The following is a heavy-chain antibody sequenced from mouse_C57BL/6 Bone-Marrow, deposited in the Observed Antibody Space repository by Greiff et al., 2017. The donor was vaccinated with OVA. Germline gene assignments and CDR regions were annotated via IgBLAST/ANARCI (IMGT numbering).Heavy chain of an antibody. D-gene: IGHD2-1*01. J-gene: IGHJ2*01. CDR1: GYTFTSYW. CDR2: IDPSDSYT. Sequence: QVQLQQPGAELVKPGASVKLSCKASGYTFTSYWMQWVKQRPGQGLEWIGEIDPSDSYTNYNQKFKGKATLTVDTSSSTAYMQLSSLTSVDSAVYYCAVLLSPFDYWGQGTTLTVSS. CDR3: AVLLSPFDY. V-gene: IGHV1-50*01.